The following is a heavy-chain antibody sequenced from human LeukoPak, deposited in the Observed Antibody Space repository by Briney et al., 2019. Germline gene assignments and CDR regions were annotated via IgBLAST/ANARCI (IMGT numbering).Heavy chain of an antibody. J-gene: IGHJ4*02. Sequence: ASVKVSCKASGYTFTNFGINWVRQAPGQGLEWVGWINTNTGNPSYVQGFAGRFVFSLDTSVSTAYLQIIRLKAEDTAVYYCAAKVGLGYCSGGICNDYFDYWGQGTLVTVSS. D-gene: IGHD2-15*01. CDR3: AAKVGLGYCSGGICNDYFDY. V-gene: IGHV7-4-1*02. CDR2: INTNTGNP. CDR1: GYTFTNFG.